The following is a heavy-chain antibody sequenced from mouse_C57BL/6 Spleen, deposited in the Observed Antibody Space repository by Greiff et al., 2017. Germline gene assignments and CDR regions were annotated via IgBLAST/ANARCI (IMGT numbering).Heavy chain of an antibody. J-gene: IGHJ3*01. CDR3: ARSYSNYVWFAY. CDR2: IDPEDGET. Sequence: VQLQQSGAELVKPGASVKLSCTASGFNFKDYYMHWVKQRTEQGLEWIGRIDPEDGETKYDPKFQGKATITAYTSSNTAYLQLSSLTSEDTAVYYCARSYSNYVWFAYWGQGTLVTVSA. CDR1: GFNFKDYY. D-gene: IGHD2-5*01. V-gene: IGHV14-2*01.